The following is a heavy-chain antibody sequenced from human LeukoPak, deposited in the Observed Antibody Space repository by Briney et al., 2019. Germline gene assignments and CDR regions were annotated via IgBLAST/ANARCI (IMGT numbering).Heavy chain of an antibody. D-gene: IGHD2-21*02. CDR3: ARVLDIVVVTAPLSF. Sequence: GGSLRLSCAASGFDFSRYGMHWVRQAPGRGLEWVAIIWYDGSNKYYADSVKDRFTVSRDDFKNTMYLQMNNLRDEDTAVYYCARVLDIVVVTAPLSFWGQGTLVTVSS. J-gene: IGHJ4*02. CDR2: IWYDGSNK. V-gene: IGHV3-33*01. CDR1: GFDFSRYG.